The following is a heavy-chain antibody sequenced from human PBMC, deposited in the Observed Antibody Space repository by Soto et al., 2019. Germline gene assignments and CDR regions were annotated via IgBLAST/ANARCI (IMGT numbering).Heavy chain of an antibody. Sequence: QITLKESGPTLVKPTQTLMLTCTFSGFSRSTSGGYVGWIRQPPGKALAWLALIYWDDDKRDSPSLKSRLTIDNNTSKLQVLLTLTNMDHLDTATYYGAHRRPYSNTAEYFFDYWGQGTLVTVSS. D-gene: IGHD6-13*01. CDR2: IYWDDDK. CDR3: AHRRPYSNTAEYFFDY. J-gene: IGHJ4*02. CDR1: GFSRSTSGGY. V-gene: IGHV2-5*02.